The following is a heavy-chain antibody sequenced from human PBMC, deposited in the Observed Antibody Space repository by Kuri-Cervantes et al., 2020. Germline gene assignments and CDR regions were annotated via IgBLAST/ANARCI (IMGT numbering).Heavy chain of an antibody. CDR2: ISGYNGDT. J-gene: IGHJ4*02. CDR3: ARDVSAGCGGNSGDY. Sequence: ASVKVSCKASGGTFSSYAISWVRQAPGQGLEWMGWISGYNGDTNYAQKLQGRLTMTTDTSTSTAYMELRSLRSDDTAVYYCARDVSAGCGGNSGDYWGQGTLVTVSS. D-gene: IGHD4-23*01. CDR1: GGTFSSYA. V-gene: IGHV1-18*01.